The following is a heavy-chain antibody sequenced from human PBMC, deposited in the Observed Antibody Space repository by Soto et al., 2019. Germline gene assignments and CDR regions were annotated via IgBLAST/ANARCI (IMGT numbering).Heavy chain of an antibody. D-gene: IGHD5-18*01. V-gene: IGHV3-21*01. CDR3: ARDQGYRYGSVFDY. CDR2: ISSSSSYI. Sequence: EVQLVESGGGLVKPGGSLRLSCAASGFTFSSYSMNWVRQAPGKGLEWVSSISSSSSYIYYADSVKGRFTISRDNAKNSLYLQMNSLRAEDTAAYYCARDQGYRYGSVFDYWGQGTLVTVSS. CDR1: GFTFSSYS. J-gene: IGHJ4*02.